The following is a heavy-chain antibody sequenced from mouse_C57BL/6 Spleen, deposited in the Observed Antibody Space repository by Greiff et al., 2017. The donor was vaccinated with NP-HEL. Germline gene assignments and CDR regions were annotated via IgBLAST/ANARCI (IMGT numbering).Heavy chain of an antibody. CDR1: GYTFTSYW. J-gene: IGHJ1*03. Sequence: VQLQQPGAELVKPGASVKLSCKASGYTFTSYWMHWVKQRPGQGLEWIGMIHPNSGSTNYNEKFKSKATLTVDKSSSTAYMQLSSLTSEDSAVYYCAREEVGYYGSSHWYFDVWGTGTTVTVSS. V-gene: IGHV1-64*01. CDR2: IHPNSGST. CDR3: AREEVGYYGSSHWYFDV. D-gene: IGHD1-1*01.